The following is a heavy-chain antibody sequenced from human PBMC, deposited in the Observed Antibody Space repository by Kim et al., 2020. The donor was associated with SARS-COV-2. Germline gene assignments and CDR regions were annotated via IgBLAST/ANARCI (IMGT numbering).Heavy chain of an antibody. CDR3: VRRKDY. V-gene: IGHV4-39*01. Sequence: IFYSGTTYYNPSLKSRVTISVDTSKNQLSLKVNSVTAADTAVYYCVRRKDYWGQGTLVTVSS. CDR2: IFYSGTT. J-gene: IGHJ4*02.